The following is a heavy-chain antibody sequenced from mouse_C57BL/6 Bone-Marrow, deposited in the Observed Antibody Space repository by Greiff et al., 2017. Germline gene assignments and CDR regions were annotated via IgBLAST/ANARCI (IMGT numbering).Heavy chain of an antibody. D-gene: IGHD1-1*01. J-gene: IGHJ2*01. V-gene: IGHV14-3*01. CDR3: ASLGTGVVGYCDY. Sequence: EVQLQQSVAELVRPGASVKFSCTASGFNIKNTYMHWVKQSPEQGLEWIGRIDPANGNTKSAPTFQGKATITADKSSNPPYLQLSSLTSEDTAIXYWASLGTGVVGYCDYWGQGTTLTVSS. CDR2: IDPANGNT. CDR1: GFNIKNTY.